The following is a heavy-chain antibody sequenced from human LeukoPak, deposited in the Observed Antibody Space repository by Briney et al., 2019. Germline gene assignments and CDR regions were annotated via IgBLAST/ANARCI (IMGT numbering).Heavy chain of an antibody. J-gene: IGHJ4*02. CDR3: ARGPYCGGDCFLDY. CDR1: GGSISSYY. V-gene: IGHV4-4*07. Sequence: SETLSLTCTVSGGSISSYYWSWIRQPAGKGLEWIGRIYTSGTTNYNPSLKSRFTTSVDTSKNQFSLKLSSVTAADTAVYYCARGPYCGGDCFLDYWGQGTLVTVSS. CDR2: IYTSGTT. D-gene: IGHD2-21*02.